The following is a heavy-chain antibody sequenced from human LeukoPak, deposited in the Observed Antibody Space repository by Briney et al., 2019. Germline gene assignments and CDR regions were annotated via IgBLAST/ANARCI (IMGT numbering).Heavy chain of an antibody. V-gene: IGHV4-34*01. CDR3: ARGSSGIAVRGLAWAWFDP. Sequence: SETLSLTCAVYGGSFSGYHWSWIRQPPGKGLEWIGEINHSGSTNYNPSLKSRVTISVDTSKNQFSLKLSSVTAADTAVYYCARGSSGIAVRGLAWAWFDPWGQGTLVTVSS. CDR1: GGSFSGYH. D-gene: IGHD3-10*01. J-gene: IGHJ5*02. CDR2: INHSGST.